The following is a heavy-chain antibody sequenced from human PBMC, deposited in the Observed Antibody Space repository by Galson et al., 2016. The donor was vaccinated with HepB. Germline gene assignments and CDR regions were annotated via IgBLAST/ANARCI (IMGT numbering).Heavy chain of an antibody. CDR2: IFPGDSDT. CDR1: GYNFANFW. J-gene: IGHJ4*02. V-gene: IGHV5-51*01. Sequence: QSGAEVKKPGESLKISCTVSGYNFANFWLGWVRQVPGEGLEWVGTIFPGDSDTRYNSSFQGHVSMSAAKSTNTAYLQWNSLKPSDTAIYFCARKAVVPGVAYFFDYWGQGSLVTVSS. D-gene: IGHD3-10*02. CDR3: ARKAVVPGVAYFFDY.